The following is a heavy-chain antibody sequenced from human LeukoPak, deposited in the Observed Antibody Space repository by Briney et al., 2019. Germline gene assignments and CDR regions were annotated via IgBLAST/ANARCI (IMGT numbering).Heavy chain of an antibody. D-gene: IGHD6-19*01. J-gene: IGHJ6*03. CDR3: ARTSNGYSSGWYYYYYMDV. CDR2: IIPIFGTA. V-gene: IGHV1-69*05. CDR1: GGTFSSYA. Sequence: SVEVSCKASGGTFSSYAISWVRQAPGQGLEWMGGIIPIFGTANYAQKFQGRVTITTDESTSTAYMELSSLRSEDTAVYYCARTSNGYSSGWYYYYYMDVWGKGTTVTVSS.